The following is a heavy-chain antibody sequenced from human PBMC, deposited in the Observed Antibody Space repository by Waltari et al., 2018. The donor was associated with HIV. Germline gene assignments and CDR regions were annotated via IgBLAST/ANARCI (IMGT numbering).Heavy chain of an antibody. D-gene: IGHD2-15*01. J-gene: IGHJ3*01. CDR2: NYYTGST. Sequence: RLQESGSGLLKPSQTLSLTCNVSGGSVGRSGFPWRWIRQSPGKGLEWIGYNYYTGSTYYNPSLKSRVNISLDRSKKQFSLRLSYVSAADTAVYYCARDRFCNGNGCSPSDAFDVWGQGRMVTVSS. CDR1: GGSVGRSGFP. CDR3: ARDRFCNGNGCSPSDAFDV. V-gene: IGHV4-30-2*06.